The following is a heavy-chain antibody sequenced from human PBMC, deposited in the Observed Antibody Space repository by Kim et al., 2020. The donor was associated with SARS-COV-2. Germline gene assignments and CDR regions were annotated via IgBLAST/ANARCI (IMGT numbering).Heavy chain of an antibody. Sequence: SETLSLTCTVSGGSISSYYWSWIRQPPGKGLEWIGYIYYSGSTNYNPSLKSRVTISVDTSKNQFSLKLSSVTAADTAVYYCAASGPDNYYDSSGYVWVGAFDYWGQGTLVTVSS. D-gene: IGHD3-22*01. CDR3: AASGPDNYYDSSGYVWVGAFDY. CDR1: GGSISSYY. CDR2: IYYSGST. V-gene: IGHV4-59*01. J-gene: IGHJ4*02.